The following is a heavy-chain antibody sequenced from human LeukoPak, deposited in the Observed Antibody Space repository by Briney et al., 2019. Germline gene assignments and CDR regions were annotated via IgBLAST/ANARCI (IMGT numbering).Heavy chain of an antibody. CDR2: IRYDGSNK. D-gene: IGHD6-13*01. CDR3: AKGGYYYFDY. Sequence: GGSLRLSCAASGFTFSSYGMHWVRQAPGKGLEWVAFIRYDGSNKYYADSVKGRFTISRDNSKNTLYLQMNSLGAEDTAVYYCAKGGYYYFDYWGQGTLVTVSS. J-gene: IGHJ4*02. V-gene: IGHV3-30*02. CDR1: GFTFSSYG.